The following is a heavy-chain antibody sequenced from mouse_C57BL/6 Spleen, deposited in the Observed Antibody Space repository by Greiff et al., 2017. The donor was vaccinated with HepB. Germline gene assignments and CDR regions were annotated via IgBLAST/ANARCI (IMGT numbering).Heavy chain of an antibody. CDR1: GFTFTDYY. V-gene: IGHV7-3*01. J-gene: IGHJ4*01. CDR2: IRNKANGYTT. CDR3: ARWDEYYAMDY. D-gene: IGHD3-3*01. Sequence: EVMLVESGGGLVQPGGSLSLSCAASGFTFTDYYMSWVRQPPGKALEWLGFIRNKANGYTTEYSASVKGRFTISRDNSQSILYLQMNALRAEDSATYYCARWDEYYAMDYWGQGTSVTVSS.